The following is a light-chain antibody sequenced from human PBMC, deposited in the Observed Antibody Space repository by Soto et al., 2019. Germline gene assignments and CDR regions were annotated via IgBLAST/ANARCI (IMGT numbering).Light chain of an antibody. CDR2: GAF. CDR1: QGISNY. V-gene: IGKV1-27*01. Sequence: DIHMTQSPSSLSASVGDRVTITCRASQGISNYLAWYQQKPGKVPKLLIYGAFTLQSGVPSRFSGSGSGTDFTLTISSLQPEDVATYYCQKYNIAPWTFGQGTKVEIK. CDR3: QKYNIAPWT. J-gene: IGKJ1*01.